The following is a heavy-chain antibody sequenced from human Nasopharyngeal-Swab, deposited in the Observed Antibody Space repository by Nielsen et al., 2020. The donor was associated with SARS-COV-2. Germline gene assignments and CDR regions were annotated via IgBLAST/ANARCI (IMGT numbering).Heavy chain of an antibody. D-gene: IGHD4-17*01. CDR3: ATSPPGDGDYVIGY. Sequence: ASVKVSCKASGYTFTGYYMHWVRQAPGQGLEWMGGFDPEDGETIYAQKFQGRVTMTEDTSTDTAYMELSSLRSEDTAVYYCATSPPGDGDYVIGYWGQGTLVTVSS. CDR1: GYTFTGYY. CDR2: FDPEDGET. J-gene: IGHJ4*02. V-gene: IGHV1-24*01.